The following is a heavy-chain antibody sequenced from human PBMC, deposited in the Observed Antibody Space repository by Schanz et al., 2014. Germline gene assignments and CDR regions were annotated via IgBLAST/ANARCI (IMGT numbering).Heavy chain of an antibody. CDR1: GGSISSSNW. D-gene: IGHD1-26*01. Sequence: QVQLQESGPGLVKPSGTLSLTCAVSGGSISSSNWWSWVRQPPGKGLEWIGEIYHSGSTNYNPSLKNRVTILGDKSKTQFSLKVRSVTAADTAVYYCARVTPYSGSHYGGYGMDVWGQGTTVTVSS. J-gene: IGHJ6*02. V-gene: IGHV4-4*02. CDR3: ARVTPYSGSHYGGYGMDV. CDR2: IYHSGST.